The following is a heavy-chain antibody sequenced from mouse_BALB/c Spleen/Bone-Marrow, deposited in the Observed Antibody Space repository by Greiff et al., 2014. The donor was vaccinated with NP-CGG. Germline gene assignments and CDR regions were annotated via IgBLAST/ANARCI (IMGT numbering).Heavy chain of an antibody. V-gene: IGHV5-12*02. D-gene: IGHD2-4*01. CDR3: ARHNYDETWFAY. CDR1: GFTFSDYY. CDR2: ISNGGGNT. J-gene: IGHJ3*01. Sequence: EVKLVESGGGLVQPGGSLKLSCATSGFTFSDYYMYWVRQTPEKTLEWVAYISNGGGNTYYPDTVKGRFTISRDNAKNTLYLQMSRLKSEDTAMYYCARHNYDETWFAYWGQGTLVTVSA.